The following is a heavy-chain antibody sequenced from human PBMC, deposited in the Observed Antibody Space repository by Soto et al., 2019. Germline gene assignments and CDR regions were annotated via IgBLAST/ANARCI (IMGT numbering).Heavy chain of an antibody. CDR1: GFTFSNAW. J-gene: IGHJ4*02. V-gene: IGHV3-15*07. Sequence: EVQLVESGGGLVKPGGSLRLSCAASGFTFSNAWMNWVRQAPGKGLEWVGRIKTKTDGGTSDYAAPVKGRFTISRDDSENTLYLQMDSLKTEDTAVYYCSTPSGTYYSRFDYWGKGALVTVSS. CDR2: IKTKTDGGTS. D-gene: IGHD1-26*01. CDR3: STPSGTYYSRFDY.